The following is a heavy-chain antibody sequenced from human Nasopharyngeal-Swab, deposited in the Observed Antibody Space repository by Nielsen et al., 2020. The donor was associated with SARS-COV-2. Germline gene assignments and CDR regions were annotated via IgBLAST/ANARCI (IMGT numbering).Heavy chain of an antibody. D-gene: IGHD3-10*01. V-gene: IGHV1-69*01. Sequence: WVRQAPGQGLEWMGGIIPIFGTANYAQKFQGKVTITADESTSTAYMELSSLRSEDTAVYYCAIHKVGVYGSGLYYNYYYYYYMDVWGKGTTVTVSS. CDR2: IIPIFGTA. J-gene: IGHJ6*03. CDR3: AIHKVGVYGSGLYYNYYYYYYMDV.